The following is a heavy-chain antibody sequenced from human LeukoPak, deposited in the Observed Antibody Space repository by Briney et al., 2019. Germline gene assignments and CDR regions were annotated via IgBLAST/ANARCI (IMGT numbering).Heavy chain of an antibody. CDR2: IKQDGSEK. J-gene: IGHJ2*01. CDR1: GFTFSIYW. CDR3: ARALVGQMYYYDSSGYYWYFDL. D-gene: IGHD3-22*01. V-gene: IGHV3-7*01. Sequence: GGSLRLSCAASGFTFSIYWMSWVRQAPGKGLEWVANIKQDGSEKYYVDSVKGRFTISRDNAKNSLYLQMNSLRAEDTAVYYCARALVGQMYYYDSSGYYWYFDLWGRGTLVTVSS.